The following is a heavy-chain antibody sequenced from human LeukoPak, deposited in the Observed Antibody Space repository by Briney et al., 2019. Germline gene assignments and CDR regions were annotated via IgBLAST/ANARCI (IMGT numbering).Heavy chain of an antibody. J-gene: IGHJ3*02. CDR1: GFTFDDYA. D-gene: IGHD3-22*01. CDR3: AKDMGYDSSGYFDAFDI. CDR2: ISWNSGSI. Sequence: PGRSLRLSCAASGFTFDDYAMHWVRQVPGKGLEWVSGISWNSGSIGYADSVKGRFNISRDNAKNSLYLQMNSLRAEDTALYYCAKDMGYDSSGYFDAFDIWGQGTMVTVSS. V-gene: IGHV3-9*01.